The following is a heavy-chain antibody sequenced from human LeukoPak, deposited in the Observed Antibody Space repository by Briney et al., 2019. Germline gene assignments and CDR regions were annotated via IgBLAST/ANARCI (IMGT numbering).Heavy chain of an antibody. CDR3: ARDHDIVVVVAASFDY. J-gene: IGHJ4*02. Sequence: GGSLRLSCVTSGFTFSNYGMHWVRQVPGKGLEWVVVISYDARSNFHVDSVKGRFTISRDNSKNTLYLQMNSLRAEDTAVYYCARDHDIVVVVAASFDYWGQGSLVTVSS. CDR1: GFTFSNYG. V-gene: IGHV3-30*05. CDR2: ISYDARSN. D-gene: IGHD2-15*01.